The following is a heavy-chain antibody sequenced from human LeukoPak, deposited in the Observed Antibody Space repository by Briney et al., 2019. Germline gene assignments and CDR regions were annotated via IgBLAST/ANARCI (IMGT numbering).Heavy chain of an antibody. V-gene: IGHV3-21*01. CDR1: GFTFSRYW. CDR2: ISSSSSYI. D-gene: IGHD1-26*01. J-gene: IGHJ4*02. Sequence: GGSLRLSCAASGFTFSRYWMNWVRQAPGKGLEWVSSISSSSSYIYYADSVKGRFTISRDNAKNSLYLQMNSLRAEDTAVYYCARDWSSGSSRLMDYWGQGTLVTVSS. CDR3: ARDWSSGSSRLMDY.